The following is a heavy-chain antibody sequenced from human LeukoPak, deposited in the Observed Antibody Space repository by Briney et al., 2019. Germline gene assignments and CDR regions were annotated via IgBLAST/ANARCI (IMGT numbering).Heavy chain of an antibody. J-gene: IGHJ4*02. V-gene: IGHV3-21*01. CDR1: GFTFSSYS. Sequence: GGSLRLSCAASGFTFSSYSMNWVRQAPGKGLGWVSSISSSSSYIYHADSVKGRFTIYRDNAKNSLYLQMNSLRAEDTAVYYCARGPFGGASVGYWGQGTLVTVSS. D-gene: IGHD3-16*01. CDR3: ARGPFGGASVGY. CDR2: ISSSSSYI.